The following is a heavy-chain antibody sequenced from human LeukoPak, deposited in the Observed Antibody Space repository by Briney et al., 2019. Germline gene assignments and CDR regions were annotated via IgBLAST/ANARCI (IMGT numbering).Heavy chain of an antibody. CDR3: ARYYDFWSGYWSTDYYYYMDV. Sequence: GGSLRLSCAASGFTFSSYSMNWVRQAPGKGLEWVSYISSSSSTIYYADSVKGRFTISRDNAKNSLHLQMNSLRAEDTAVYYCARYYDFWSGYWSTDYYYYMDVWGKGTTVTVS. V-gene: IGHV3-48*01. D-gene: IGHD3-3*01. CDR1: GFTFSSYS. CDR2: ISSSSSTI. J-gene: IGHJ6*03.